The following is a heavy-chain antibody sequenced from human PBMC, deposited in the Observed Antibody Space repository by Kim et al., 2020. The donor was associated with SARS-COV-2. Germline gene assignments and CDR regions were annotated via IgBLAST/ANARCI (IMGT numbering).Heavy chain of an antibody. D-gene: IGHD3-10*01. V-gene: IGHV1-69*13. J-gene: IGHJ4*02. CDR2: IIPIFGTA. Sequence: SVKVSCKASGGTFSSYAISWVRQAPGQGLEWMGGIIPIFGTANYAQKFQGRVTITADESTSTAYMELSSLRSEDTAVYYCAGAVRELWFEQNYFDYWGQGTLVTVSS. CDR1: GGTFSSYA. CDR3: AGAVRELWFEQNYFDY.